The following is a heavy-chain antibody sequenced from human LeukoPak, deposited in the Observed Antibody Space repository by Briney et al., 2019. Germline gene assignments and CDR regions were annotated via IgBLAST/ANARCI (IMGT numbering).Heavy chain of an antibody. V-gene: IGHV3-30*04. CDR3: ARAYMITGRLDY. D-gene: IGHD3-16*01. CDR2: ISYDGSNK. CDR1: GFTFSSYA. J-gene: IGHJ4*02. Sequence: PGGSLRLSCAASGFTFSSYAMHWVRQAPGKGLEWVAVISYDGSNKYYADSVKGRFTISRDNSKNTLYLQMNSLRAEDTAVYYCARAYMITGRLDYWGQGTLVTVSS.